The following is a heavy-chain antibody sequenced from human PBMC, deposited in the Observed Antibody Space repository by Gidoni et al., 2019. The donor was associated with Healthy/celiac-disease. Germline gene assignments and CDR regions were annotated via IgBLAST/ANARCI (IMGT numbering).Heavy chain of an antibody. Sequence: QVQLVESGGCVVQPGGSLRLSFAASGFTFSSYGMHGVRQAPGKGLEWVAVISYDGSNKYYADSVKGRFTISRDNSKNTLYLQMNSLRAEDTAVYYCAKNTAMVRAYYFDYWGQGTLVTVSS. CDR2: ISYDGSNK. J-gene: IGHJ4*02. CDR1: GFTFSSYG. V-gene: IGHV3-30*18. CDR3: AKNTAMVRAYYFDY. D-gene: IGHD5-18*01.